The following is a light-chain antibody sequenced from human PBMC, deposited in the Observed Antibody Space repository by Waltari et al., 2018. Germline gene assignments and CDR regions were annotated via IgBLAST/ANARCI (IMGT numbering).Light chain of an antibody. CDR3: SSYAGSNGVL. V-gene: IGLV2-8*01. Sequence: QSALTQPPSASGSPGQSVTISCSGTSRYIGAYNYVSWYPQHPGKAPKLMYYEVIKRPSAVPPRFSGSKSGNTASLTVSELQAEDEADYYCSSYAGSNGVLFGGGTKVTVL. J-gene: IGLJ2*01. CDR2: EVI. CDR1: SRYIGAYNY.